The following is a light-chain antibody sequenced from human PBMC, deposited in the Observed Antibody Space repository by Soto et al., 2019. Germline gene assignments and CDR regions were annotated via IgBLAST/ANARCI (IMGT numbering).Light chain of an antibody. CDR2: EVT. CDR1: SSDIGGYDH. J-gene: IGLJ1*01. CDR3: SSYTSSIPYV. V-gene: IGLV2-8*01. Sequence: QSVLTQTPSASGSPGQSVTISCTGTSSDIGGYDHVSWYQQHPGKAPKVMIYEVTKRPSGVPDRFSGSKAGNTASLTVFGLQAEDEADYYCSSYTSSIPYVFGTGTKVTVL.